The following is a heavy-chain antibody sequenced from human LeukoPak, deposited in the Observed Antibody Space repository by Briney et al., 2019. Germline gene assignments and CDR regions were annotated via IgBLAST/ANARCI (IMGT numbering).Heavy chain of an antibody. V-gene: IGHV1-2*02. CDR3: ARGGIFDY. D-gene: IGHD3-10*01. Sequence: PLASVKVSCKASGYTFTGYYMHWVRQAPGQGLEWMGWINPNSGDTNYAQKFQGRVTMTWDTSSNTAYMELSRLRSDDTAVYYCARGGIFDYWGQGTLVNVSS. CDR2: INPNSGDT. J-gene: IGHJ4*02. CDR1: GYTFTGYY.